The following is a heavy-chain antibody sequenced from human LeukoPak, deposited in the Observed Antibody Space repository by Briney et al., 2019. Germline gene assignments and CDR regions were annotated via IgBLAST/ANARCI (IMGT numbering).Heavy chain of an antibody. J-gene: IGHJ4*02. CDR3: ARVSRAYGSGSYYNEGYVDY. Sequence: GGSLRLSCAASGFTFSSYEMNWVRKAPGKGLAWVSYISSSRSTIYYADSVKGRFTISRDNAKNSLYLQMNSLRAEDTAVYYCARVSRAYGSGSYYNEGYVDYWGQGTLVTVSS. V-gene: IGHV3-48*03. D-gene: IGHD3-10*01. CDR2: ISSSRSTI. CDR1: GFTFSSYE.